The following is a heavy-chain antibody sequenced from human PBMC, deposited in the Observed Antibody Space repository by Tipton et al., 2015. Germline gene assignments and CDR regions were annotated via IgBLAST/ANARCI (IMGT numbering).Heavy chain of an antibody. CDR3: ARDVNWGSSWYFDL. CDR2: IYVSGST. D-gene: IGHD7-27*01. J-gene: IGHJ2*01. V-gene: IGHV4-61*02. Sequence: TLSLTCTVSGGSISSGTFYWTWIRQPPGKELEWIGRIYVSGSTNYNPSLESRVPMSVDTSKNQFSLNMSSVTAADTAVYYCARDVNWGSSWYFDLWGRGTLVTVSS. CDR1: GGSISSGTFY.